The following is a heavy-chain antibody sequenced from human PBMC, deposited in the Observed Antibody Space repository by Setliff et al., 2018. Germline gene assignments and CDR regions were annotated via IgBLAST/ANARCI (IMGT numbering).Heavy chain of an antibody. V-gene: IGHV4-4*08. D-gene: IGHD3-22*01. CDR1: GGSISGYH. Sequence: SETLSLTCTVSGGSISGYHWSWIRQPPGKGLEGIGYVCASGSCGTGTTSYNPSLKSRVAMSLDTSKNQFSLKLSSVTAADTAVYYCARYRNYFDSSGQTQYYFDYWGQGTLVTVSS. CDR3: ARYRNYFDSSGQTQYYFDY. CDR2: VCASGSCGTGTT. J-gene: IGHJ4*02.